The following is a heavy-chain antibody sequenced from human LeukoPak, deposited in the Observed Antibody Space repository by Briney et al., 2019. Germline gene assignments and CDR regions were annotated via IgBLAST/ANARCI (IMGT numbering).Heavy chain of an antibody. D-gene: IGHD3-22*01. CDR3: ATAPLRRSSGYN. V-gene: IGHV1-24*01. J-gene: IGHJ4*02. CDR1: GYTLTELS. CDR2: FDPEDGET. Sequence: ASVKVSCKVSGYTLTELSMHWVRQAPGKGLEWMGGFDPEDGETIYAQKFQGGVTMTEDTSTDTAYMELSSLRSEDTAVYYCATAPLRRSSGYNWGQGTLVTVSS.